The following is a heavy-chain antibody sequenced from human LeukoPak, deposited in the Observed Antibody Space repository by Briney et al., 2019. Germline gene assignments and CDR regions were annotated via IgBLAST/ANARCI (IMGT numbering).Heavy chain of an antibody. CDR1: GFTFSSYE. V-gene: IGHV3-48*03. J-gene: IGHJ5*02. Sequence: SGGSLRLSCAASGFTFSSYEMNWVRQAPGKGLEWVSYISSSSSSIYYADSVQGRFTISRDNAKKSLYLQMTGLRVEDTAIYYCARVSTTMTTYWFDPWGQGTLVSVSS. D-gene: IGHD4-17*01. CDR2: ISSSSSSI. CDR3: ARVSTTMTTYWFDP.